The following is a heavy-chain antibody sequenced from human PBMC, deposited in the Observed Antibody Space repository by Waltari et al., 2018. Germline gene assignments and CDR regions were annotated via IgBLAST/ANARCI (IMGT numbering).Heavy chain of an antibody. D-gene: IGHD7-27*01. J-gene: IGHJ4*02. CDR2: ISSSSNYI. CDR1: GFTFSTYS. V-gene: IGHV3-21*01. Sequence: DVQLVESGGGLVNPGGSLRLSCAASGFTFSTYSMNWVRQAPGKGLEWASSISSSSNYIYYANSVKGRFTISRDNAKNSLYLQMNSLRVEDTAVYYCAREDSGESFDYWGQGTLVTVSS. CDR3: AREDSGESFDY.